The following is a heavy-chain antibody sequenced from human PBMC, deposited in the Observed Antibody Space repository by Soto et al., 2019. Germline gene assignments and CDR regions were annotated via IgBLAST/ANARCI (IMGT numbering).Heavy chain of an antibody. CDR1: GFIFSSFA. CDR2: ISDNGGGT. J-gene: IGHJ4*02. Sequence: GGSLRLSCSVSGFIFSSFAMHWVRQAPGKGLKYVSAISDNGGGTYYADSVKGRFTISRDNFKNTLYLQMSTLRPEDTAVYYCVKDMYYDFWSGSHDYWGQGTLVTVSS. D-gene: IGHD3-3*01. CDR3: VKDMYYDFWSGSHDY. V-gene: IGHV3-64D*06.